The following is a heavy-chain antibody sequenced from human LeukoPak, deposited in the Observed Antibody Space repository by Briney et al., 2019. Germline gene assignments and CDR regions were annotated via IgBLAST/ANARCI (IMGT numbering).Heavy chain of an antibody. CDR3: AITSVDGSSPQFDY. V-gene: IGHV4-59*08. CDR2: VFHNGRT. J-gene: IGHJ4*02. CDR1: GDSINPYY. Sequence: SETLSLTCTVSGDSINPYYWSWVRRPPGKGLEYIGYVFHNGRTHYNPYLKSRVTISVDTSTKQFSLMLTSVTAADTAVYYCAITSVDGSSPQFDYWGQGTLVTVSS. D-gene: IGHD6-6*01.